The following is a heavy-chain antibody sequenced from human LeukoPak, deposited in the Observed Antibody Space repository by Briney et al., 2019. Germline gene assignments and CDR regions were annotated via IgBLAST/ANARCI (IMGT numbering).Heavy chain of an antibody. Sequence: SETLSLTCGVYGGSFSDYYWSLIRQPPGKGLEWIGEINHSGFTNYNPSLESRVTISLDTSKNQFSLKLTSVTAADTAVYFCARGPSLGAFDIWGQGTMVTVSS. CDR3: ARGPSLGAFDI. CDR1: GGSFSDYY. CDR2: INHSGFT. V-gene: IGHV4-34*01. J-gene: IGHJ3*02.